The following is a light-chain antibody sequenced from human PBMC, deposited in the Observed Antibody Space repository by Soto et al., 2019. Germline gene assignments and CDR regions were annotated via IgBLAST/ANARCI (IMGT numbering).Light chain of an antibody. CDR1: QSVSSY. J-gene: IGKJ1*01. CDR2: GTS. V-gene: IGKV3-20*01. Sequence: EILLTQSPATLSLSPGERATLSCRASQSVSSYLAWYQQKPGQAPRLLIYGTSSRATGIPDRFSGSGSGTDFTLTISRLDPEDFAVYYCQQYGSSGTFGQGTKVDIK. CDR3: QQYGSSGT.